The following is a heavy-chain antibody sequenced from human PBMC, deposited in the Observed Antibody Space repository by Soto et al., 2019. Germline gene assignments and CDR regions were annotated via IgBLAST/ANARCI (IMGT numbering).Heavy chain of an antibody. CDR3: ATHTQLPRAHYYYGMDV. J-gene: IGHJ6*02. V-gene: IGHV4-59*08. CDR2: IYYSGST. Sequence: QVQLQESGPGLVKPSETLSLTCTVSGGSISSYYWSWIRQPPGKGLEWIGYIYYSGSTNYNPSLKSRVTISVDTSKNQFSLKLSSVTAADTAVYYCATHTQLPRAHYYYGMDVWGQGTTVTVSS. CDR1: GGSISSYY. D-gene: IGHD1-26*01.